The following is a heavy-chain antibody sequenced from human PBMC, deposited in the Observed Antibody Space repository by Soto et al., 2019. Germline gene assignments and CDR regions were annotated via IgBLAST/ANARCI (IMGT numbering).Heavy chain of an antibody. V-gene: IGHV1-8*01. CDR3: ARSVATGYYSTHYYGMDV. J-gene: IGHJ6*02. CDR2: MNAESGST. CDR1: GYTFNTYD. Sequence: QEQLVQSGAEVKKPGASVKISCRASGYTFNTYDINWVRQATGQGLEWMGWMNAESGSTGFAQSFQGRITLTGNTAINTVYMEVSSLTNEDTAVYFCARSVATGYYSTHYYGMDVWGPGTTVTVSS. D-gene: IGHD3-9*01.